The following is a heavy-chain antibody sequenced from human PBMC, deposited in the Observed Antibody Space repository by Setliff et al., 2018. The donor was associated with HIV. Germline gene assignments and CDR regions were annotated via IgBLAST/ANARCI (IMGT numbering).Heavy chain of an antibody. J-gene: IGHJ4*02. D-gene: IGHD2-15*01. CDR3: ARQAWHSGRNGYFVDY. CDR1: GASISSYY. V-gene: IGHV4-59*08. Sequence: PSETLSLTCNVSGASISSYYWTWIRQSPGNRLEWLGYITDSGNTNYNPSLRRRVTISADTSKNQVSLRLRSVTAADTAVYYCARQAWHSGRNGYFVDYWGQGTLVTVSS. CDR2: ITDSGNT.